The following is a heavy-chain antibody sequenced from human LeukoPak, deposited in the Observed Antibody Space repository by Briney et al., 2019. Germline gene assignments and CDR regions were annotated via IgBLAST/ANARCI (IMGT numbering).Heavy chain of an antibody. V-gene: IGHV4-4*02. CDR1: GGSISSSNW. D-gene: IGHD3-10*01. CDR3: ARVRWFRELLYKEVHYFDY. Sequence: PSETLSLTCAVSGGSISSSNWWSWVRQPPGKGLEWIGAIYHSGSTNYNPSLKSRVTISVDKSKNQFSLKLSSVTAADTAVYYCARVRWFRELLYKEVHYFDYWGQGTLVTVSS. CDR2: IYHSGST. J-gene: IGHJ4*02.